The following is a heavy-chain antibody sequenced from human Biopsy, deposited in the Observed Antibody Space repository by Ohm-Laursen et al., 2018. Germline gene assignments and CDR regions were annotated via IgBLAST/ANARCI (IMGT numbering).Heavy chain of an antibody. J-gene: IGHJ3*02. Sequence: SETLSLTCSVSGGSMTGYEWSWIRLAPGKGLEWIGYIYYSGGTKYNPSLASRVTFSVDMSKSQFSLKLYSVTAADTAVYYCARVEAGTYDVLDIWGQGTLVAVSA. CDR1: GGSMTGYE. D-gene: IGHD1-26*01. CDR3: ARVEAGTYDVLDI. V-gene: IGHV4-59*01. CDR2: IYYSGGT.